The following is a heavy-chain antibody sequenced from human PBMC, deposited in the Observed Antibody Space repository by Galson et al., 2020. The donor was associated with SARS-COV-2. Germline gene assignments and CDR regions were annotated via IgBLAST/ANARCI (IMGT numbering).Heavy chain of an antibody. CDR1: GFTFSDHY. CDR3: ARDAGRYCGGDCYYDY. V-gene: IGHV3-72*01. D-gene: IGHD2-21*01. Sequence: GGSLRLSCAASGFTFSDHYMDWVRQAPGKGLEWVGRTRNKANSYTTEYAASVKGRFTISRDDSKNSLYLQMNSLKTEDTAVYYCARDAGRYCGGDCYYDYWGQGTLVTVSS. CDR2: TRNKANSYTT. J-gene: IGHJ4*02.